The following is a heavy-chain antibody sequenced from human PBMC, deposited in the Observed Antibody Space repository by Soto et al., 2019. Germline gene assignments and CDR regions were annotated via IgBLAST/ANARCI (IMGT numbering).Heavy chain of an antibody. CDR3: ARNWFSVAGRFHFDY. D-gene: IGHD6-19*01. Sequence: SETLSLTCPVSVGSINAYDGIWIRQPPGKGMKWIGYVDYSGNSDSSPSLKSRVTISIDTSKKQVTLKLNSVTAADTAVYYCARNWFSVAGRFHFDYWGQGITVTVSS. J-gene: IGHJ4*02. V-gene: IGHV4-59*01. CDR1: VGSINAYD. CDR2: VDYSGNS.